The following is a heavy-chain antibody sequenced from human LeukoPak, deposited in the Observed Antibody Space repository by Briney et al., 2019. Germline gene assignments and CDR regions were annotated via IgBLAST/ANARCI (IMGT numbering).Heavy chain of an antibody. CDR1: VFIFSSYR. J-gene: IGHJ4*02. D-gene: IGHD2-2*02. CDR2: ICNEGSNK. Sequence: GGSLTLTCPSSVFIFSSYRMHWVRQPPGKELEWVAVICNEGSNKYYADSVKGRFTISRDNSKNTLYLQMNSLRAEDTAVYYCAKDRSNGEAVVPAAIPGYWGQGTLVTVSS. CDR3: AKDRSNGEAVVPAAIPGY. V-gene: IGHV3-33*06.